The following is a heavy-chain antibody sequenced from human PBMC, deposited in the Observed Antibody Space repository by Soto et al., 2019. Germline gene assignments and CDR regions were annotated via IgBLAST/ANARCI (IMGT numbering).Heavy chain of an antibody. CDR2: ISLYNGNT. D-gene: IGHD4-4*01. CDR3: AKMDNGNYRGLINY. CDR1: DFSFTSHG. Sequence: EASVKVSCKAYDFSFTSHGISWVRQAPGQGLEWMGWISLYNGNTNYAQQFQGRVTMTTDTSTSTAYMELRSLRSDDTAVYYCAKMDNGNYRGLINYWGQGALVTVSS. V-gene: IGHV1-18*04. J-gene: IGHJ4*01.